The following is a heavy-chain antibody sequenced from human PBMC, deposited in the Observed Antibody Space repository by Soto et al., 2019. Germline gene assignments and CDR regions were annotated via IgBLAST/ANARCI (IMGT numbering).Heavy chain of an antibody. J-gene: IGHJ6*02. Sequence: ASVKVSCKASGYTFTSYGISWVRQAPGQGLEWMGWISAYNGNTNYAQKLQGRVTMTTDTSTSTAYMELRSLRSDDTAVYYCARDRASSSPENEIMDVWGQGTTVTVSS. CDR2: ISAYNGNT. CDR3: ARDRASSSPENEIMDV. D-gene: IGHD6-6*01. CDR1: GYTFTSYG. V-gene: IGHV1-18*01.